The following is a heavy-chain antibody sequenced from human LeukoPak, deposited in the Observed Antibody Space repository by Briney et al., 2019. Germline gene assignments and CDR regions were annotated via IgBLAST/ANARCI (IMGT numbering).Heavy chain of an antibody. CDR3: ASSYYDSSGYHGWFDP. J-gene: IGHJ5*02. Sequence: ASVKVSCKASGYTFTGYYMHWVRQAPGQGLEWMGWISPNSGGTNYAQKFQGRVTMTRDTSISTAYMELSRLRSDDTAVYYCASSYYDSSGYHGWFDPWGQGTLVTVSS. D-gene: IGHD3-22*01. CDR2: ISPNSGGT. V-gene: IGHV1-2*02. CDR1: GYTFTGYY.